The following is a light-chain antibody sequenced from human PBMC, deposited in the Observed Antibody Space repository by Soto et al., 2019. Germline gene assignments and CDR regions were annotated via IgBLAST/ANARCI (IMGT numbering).Light chain of an antibody. CDR1: QSVRSN. V-gene: IGKV3-15*01. CDR3: QQYNNWPPWT. Sequence: EIVLTQSPGTLSLSPGERATLSCRASQSVRSNLAWYQQKPGQAPRLLIYGASTRATGIPDRFSGSGSGTEFTLTISSLQSEDSAVYYCQQYNNWPPWTFGQGTKVDIK. J-gene: IGKJ1*01. CDR2: GAS.